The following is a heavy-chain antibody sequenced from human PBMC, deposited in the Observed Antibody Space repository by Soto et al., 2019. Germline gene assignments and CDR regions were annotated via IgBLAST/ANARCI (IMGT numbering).Heavy chain of an antibody. CDR2: IIPIFGTA. Sequence: SVKVSCKASGGTFSSYAISWVRQAPGQGLEWMGGIIPIFGTANYAQKFQGRVTITADKSTSTAYMELSSLRSEDTAVYYCARVSVVAALYNWFDPWGQGTLVTVSS. V-gene: IGHV1-69*06. D-gene: IGHD2-15*01. CDR1: GGTFSSYA. J-gene: IGHJ5*02. CDR3: ARVSVVAALYNWFDP.